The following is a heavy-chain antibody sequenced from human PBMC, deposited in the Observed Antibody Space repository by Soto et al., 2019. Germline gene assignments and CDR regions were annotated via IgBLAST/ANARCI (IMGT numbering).Heavy chain of an antibody. CDR3: ARDGAYCGGDCYSLFNLEY. CDR1: GFTFNNYW. J-gene: IGHJ4*02. Sequence: GGSLRLSCAASGFTFNNYWMHWVRQAPGKGLVWVSRINTDESSTTYADSVKGRFTVSRDKAKNTLYLQMNSLRAEDTAVYYCARDGAYCGGDCYSLFNLEYWGQGTLVTLSS. V-gene: IGHV3-74*03. D-gene: IGHD2-21*02. CDR2: INTDESST.